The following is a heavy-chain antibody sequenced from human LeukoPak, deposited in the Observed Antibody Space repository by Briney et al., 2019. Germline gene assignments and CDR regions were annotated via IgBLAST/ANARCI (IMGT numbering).Heavy chain of an antibody. D-gene: IGHD1-26*01. Sequence: SETLSLTCAVSGGSISSGGYSWSWIRQPPGKGLEWIGYIYYSGSTNYNPSLKSRVTISVDTSKNQFSLKLSSVTAADTAVYYCARVAESGSYERLVDYWGQGTLVTVSS. CDR3: ARVAESGSYERLVDY. CDR2: IYYSGST. J-gene: IGHJ4*02. V-gene: IGHV4-61*08. CDR1: GGSISSGGYS.